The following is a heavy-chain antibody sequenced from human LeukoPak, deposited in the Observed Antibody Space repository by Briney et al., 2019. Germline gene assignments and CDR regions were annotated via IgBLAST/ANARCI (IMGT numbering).Heavy chain of an antibody. Sequence: SETLSLTCTVSGGSISSYYWSWIRLPPGKGLEWIGYLSKSGNTNYSPSLKSRVTIFGDTSKNQFFLKLSSVTAADTAVYYCARDFGNGDYPEGFFDYWGQGILVTVSS. D-gene: IGHD4-17*01. CDR1: GGSISSYY. CDR3: ARDFGNGDYPEGFFDY. V-gene: IGHV4-59*01. CDR2: LSKSGNT. J-gene: IGHJ4*02.